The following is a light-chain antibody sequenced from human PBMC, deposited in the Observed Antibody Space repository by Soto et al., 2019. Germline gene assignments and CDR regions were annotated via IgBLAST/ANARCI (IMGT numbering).Light chain of an antibody. J-gene: IGKJ5*01. CDR3: QQYNNWPPIT. CDR2: DAS. Sequence: ERVMTQSPDTLSVSAGERATLSFRYRQSVRSNLAWYQQKAGQAPRLFIYDASTRATGMPAGFSGSVFGTELLLTISSLQSEDFGVYYCQQYNNWPPITFGHGTRLEIK. CDR1: QSVRSN. V-gene: IGKV3D-15*01.